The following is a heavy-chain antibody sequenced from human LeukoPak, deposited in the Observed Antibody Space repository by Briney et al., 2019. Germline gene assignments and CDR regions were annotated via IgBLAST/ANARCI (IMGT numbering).Heavy chain of an antibody. J-gene: IGHJ4*02. CDR2: IYTSGST. V-gene: IGHV4-61*02. Sequence: PSETLSLTCTVSGGSISSGSYYWNWIRQPAGKGLEWIGRIYTSGSTNYNPSLKSRVTISVDTSKNQFSLKLSSVTAADTAVYYCARLGHIAAAGAIDYWGQGTLVTVSS. D-gene: IGHD6-13*01. CDR3: ARLGHIAAAGAIDY. CDR1: GGSISSGSYY.